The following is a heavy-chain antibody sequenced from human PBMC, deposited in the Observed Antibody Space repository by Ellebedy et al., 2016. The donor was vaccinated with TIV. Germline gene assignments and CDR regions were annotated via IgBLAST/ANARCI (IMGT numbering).Heavy chain of an antibody. CDR3: ARGSNGCSANSCYSDS. CDR2: ISDNGDST. Sequence: PGGSLRLSCAASGFTFSNYVMHWVRQAPGKGLEYISAISDNGDSTYYANSVKDRFIISRDTSKNTLYLQVDTLRADDMAVYYCARGSNGCSANSCYSDSWGQGTLVIVSS. CDR1: GFTFSNYV. V-gene: IGHV3-64*01. D-gene: IGHD2-2*01. J-gene: IGHJ4*02.